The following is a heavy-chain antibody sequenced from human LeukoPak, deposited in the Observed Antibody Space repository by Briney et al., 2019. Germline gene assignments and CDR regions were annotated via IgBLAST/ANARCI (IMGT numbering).Heavy chain of an antibody. Sequence: SSETLSLTCTVSGGSISSYYWSWIRQPPGKGLEWIGYIYYSGSTNYNPSLKSRVTISVDTSKNQFSLKLSSVTAADTAVYYCARGGWELLYAFDIWGQGTMVTVSS. J-gene: IGHJ3*02. V-gene: IGHV4-59*01. CDR2: IYYSGST. CDR1: GGSISSYY. CDR3: ARGGWELLYAFDI. D-gene: IGHD1-26*01.